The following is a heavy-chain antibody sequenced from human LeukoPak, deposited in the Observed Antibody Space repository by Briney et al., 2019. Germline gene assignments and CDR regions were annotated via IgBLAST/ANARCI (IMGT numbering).Heavy chain of an antibody. CDR3: ARVAPELTLDAFDI. CDR1: GFTFSSYS. J-gene: IGHJ3*02. Sequence: GGSLRLSCAASGFTFSSYSMNWVRQAPGKGLEWVSSISSSSSYIYYADSVKGRFTISRDNAKNSLYLQMNSLRAEDTAVYYCARVAPELTLDAFDIWGQGTMVTVSS. CDR2: ISSSSSYI. D-gene: IGHD1-7*01. V-gene: IGHV3-21*01.